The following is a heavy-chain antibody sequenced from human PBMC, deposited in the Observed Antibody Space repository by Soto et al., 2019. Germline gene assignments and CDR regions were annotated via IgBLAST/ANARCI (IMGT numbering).Heavy chain of an antibody. D-gene: IGHD3-16*01. CDR3: ARGGPRYESESYGYTWFDT. CDR2: ISPFNGNT. V-gene: IGHV1-18*04. CDR1: GYTFTTYG. Sequence: QVQLVQSGGEVKKPGASVKLSCKTSGYTFTTYGHNLVRQAPGQGLEWMGWISPFNGNTKYAQEFQDRLTLTTDTSATTVFMELRSLPSDDTAVYYCARGGPRYESESYGYTWFDTWGPGTLVIVSS. J-gene: IGHJ5*02.